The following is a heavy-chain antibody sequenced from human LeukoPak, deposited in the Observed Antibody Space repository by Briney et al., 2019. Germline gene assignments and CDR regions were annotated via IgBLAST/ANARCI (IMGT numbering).Heavy chain of an antibody. CDR3: ARAHDRGYYYGFDY. CDR2: IYSGGNT. D-gene: IGHD3-22*01. CDR1: GFTVSSNY. Sequence: QPGGSLRLSCAASGFTVSSNYMSWVRQAPGKGLEWFSVIYSGGNTYYADSVQGRFTMSRENPENTLYLQMNSLRAEDTAVYYCARAHDRGYYYGFDYWGQGTLVTVSS. J-gene: IGHJ4*02. V-gene: IGHV3-66*01.